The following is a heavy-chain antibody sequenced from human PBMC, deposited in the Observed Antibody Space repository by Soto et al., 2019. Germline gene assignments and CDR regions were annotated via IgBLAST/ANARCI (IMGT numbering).Heavy chain of an antibody. CDR1: GFTVSSNY. V-gene: IGHV3-53*01. CDR2: LYSSGST. Sequence: GGSLRLSCAASGFTVSSNYMSWVRRAPGKGLEWVSVLYSSGSTYYADSVKGRFTISRDNSKNTLYLQMNSLRVEDTAVYYCARGGAARGVYYFDFWGQGTLVTVSS. D-gene: IGHD1-26*01. CDR3: ARGGAARGVYYFDF. J-gene: IGHJ4*02.